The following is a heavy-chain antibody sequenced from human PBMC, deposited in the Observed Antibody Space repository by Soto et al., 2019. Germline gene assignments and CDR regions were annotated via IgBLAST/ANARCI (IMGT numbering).Heavy chain of an antibody. CDR2: ISSNGGST. V-gene: IGHV3-64*01. CDR1: GFTFSSYA. Sequence: EVQLVESGGGLVQPGGSLRLSCAASGFTFSSYAMHWVRQAPGKGLEYVSAISSNGGSTYYANSVKGRFTISRDNSKNTLYLQMVSLRAEDMAVYYCAREGVTAAGTSAFDYWGQGTLVTVSS. D-gene: IGHD6-13*01. J-gene: IGHJ4*02. CDR3: AREGVTAAGTSAFDY.